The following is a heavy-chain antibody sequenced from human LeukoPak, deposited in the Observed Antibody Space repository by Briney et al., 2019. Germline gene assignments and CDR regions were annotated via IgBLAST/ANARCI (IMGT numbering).Heavy chain of an antibody. J-gene: IGHJ5*02. D-gene: IGHD6-13*01. Sequence: GESLKISCKGSGYRFPSSWIVWVRQMPGKGLEWMGIIYPSDSDIRYSPSFQGQVTISADKSISTAYLQWSSLKASDTAIYYCARLSSWPWGWLDPWGQGTLVTVSS. V-gene: IGHV5-51*01. CDR2: IYPSDSDI. CDR3: ARLSSWPWGWLDP. CDR1: GYRFPSSW.